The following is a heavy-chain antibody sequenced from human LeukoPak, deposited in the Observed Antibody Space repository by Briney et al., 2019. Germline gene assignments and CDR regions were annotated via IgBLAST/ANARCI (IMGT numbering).Heavy chain of an antibody. CDR1: GFTVSSDY. CDR3: VRGTSAWRGVDY. Sequence: GGSLRLSCAASGFTVSSDYMSWVRQAPGKGLEWVSAISGSGGSTYYADSVKGRFTISRDNAKNTLYLEMNSLRAEDTAIYYCVRGTSAWRGVDYWGQGTLVNVPS. J-gene: IGHJ4*02. V-gene: IGHV3-23*01. D-gene: IGHD6-19*01. CDR2: ISGSGGST.